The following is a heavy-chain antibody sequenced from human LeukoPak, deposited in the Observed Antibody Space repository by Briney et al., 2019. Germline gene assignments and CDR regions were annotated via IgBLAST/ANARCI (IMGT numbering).Heavy chain of an antibody. Sequence: GGSLRLSCAASGFTFSSYSMNWVRQAPGKGLEWVSSISSSSSYIYYADSVKGRFTISRDNAKNSLYLQMNSLRAEDTAVYYCARDGYDYVWGSPTRDFDYWGQGTLVTVSS. CDR2: ISSSSSYI. J-gene: IGHJ4*02. CDR3: ARDGYDYVWGSPTRDFDY. D-gene: IGHD3-16*01. CDR1: GFTFSSYS. V-gene: IGHV3-21*01.